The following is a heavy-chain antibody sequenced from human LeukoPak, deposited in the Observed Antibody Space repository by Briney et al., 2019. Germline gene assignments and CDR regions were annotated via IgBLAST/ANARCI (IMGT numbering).Heavy chain of an antibody. CDR2: IYYSGST. CDR1: GGSISSYY. V-gene: IGHV4-59*08. D-gene: IGHD6-13*01. Sequence: SETLSLTCTVSGGSISSYYWSWIRQPPGKGLEWIGYIYYSGSTNYNPSLKSRVTISVDTSKNQFSLKLSSVTAADTAVYYCARLYSSSWYERGGLLDYWGQGTLVTVSS. CDR3: ARLYSSSWYERGGLLDY. J-gene: IGHJ4*02.